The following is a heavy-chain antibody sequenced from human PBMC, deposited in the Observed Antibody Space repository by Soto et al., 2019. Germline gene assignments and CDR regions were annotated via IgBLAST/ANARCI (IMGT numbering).Heavy chain of an antibody. CDR3: AKYHRSYYYDSSGYGPPGY. Sequence: PGGSLRLSCAASGFTFSSYGMHWVRQAPGKGLEWVAVISYDGSNKYYADSVKGRFTISRDNSKNTLYLQMNSLRAEDTAVYYCAKYHRSYYYDSSGYGPPGYWGQGTLVTVSS. V-gene: IGHV3-30*18. J-gene: IGHJ4*02. CDR1: GFTFSSYG. D-gene: IGHD3-22*01. CDR2: ISYDGSNK.